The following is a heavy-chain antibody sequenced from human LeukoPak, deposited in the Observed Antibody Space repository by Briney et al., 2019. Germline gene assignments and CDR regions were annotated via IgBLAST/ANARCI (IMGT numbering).Heavy chain of an antibody. CDR1: GYIFSKYD. D-gene: IGHD3/OR15-3a*01. Sequence: ASVKVSCKASGYIFSKYDINWVRQAPGQGLEWMGWMNPNSGDTGYAQRFQGRLTMTRNTSTSTAYMELSNLRSEDTAVYYCARMFYDFWSGYLNYFDPWGQGTLVTVSS. CDR2: MNPNSGDT. CDR3: ARMFYDFWSGYLNYFDP. V-gene: IGHV1-8*01. J-gene: IGHJ5*02.